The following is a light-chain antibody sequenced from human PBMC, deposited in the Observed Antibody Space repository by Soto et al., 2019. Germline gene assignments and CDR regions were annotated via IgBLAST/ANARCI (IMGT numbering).Light chain of an antibody. CDR1: TGDSGNSNY. V-gene: IGLV2-14*01. J-gene: IGLJ1*01. CDR2: EVS. CDR3: SSYTSSSTLNYV. Sequence: QSVLTQPAAVSGSPGHSITISCPRTTGDSGNSNYVSWYQQHPGKAPNLMIYEVSNRPSGVSNRFSGSKSGNTASLTISGLQAEDEADYYCSSYTSSSTLNYVFGTGTKVTVL.